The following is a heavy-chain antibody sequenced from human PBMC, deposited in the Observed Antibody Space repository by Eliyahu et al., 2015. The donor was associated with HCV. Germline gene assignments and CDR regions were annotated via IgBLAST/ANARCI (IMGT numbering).Heavy chain of an antibody. CDR1: GFTFDNYA. CDR3: AKDKVWELTTPFDY. CDR2: INWNSDRI. D-gene: IGHD4-17*01. V-gene: IGHV3-9*01. Sequence: EVQLVESGGGLVQPGRSLRLSCAASGFTFDNYAMHWVRQTPDKGLEWVSGINWNSDRIYYADSVKGRFTISRDNAKNSLFLQMNSLRPEDTALYYCAKDKVWELTTPFDYWGQGTRVTVSS. J-gene: IGHJ4*02.